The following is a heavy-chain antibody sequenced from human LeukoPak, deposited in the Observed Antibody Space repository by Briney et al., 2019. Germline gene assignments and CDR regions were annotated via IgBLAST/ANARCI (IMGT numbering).Heavy chain of an antibody. CDR2: IVVGSGNT. J-gene: IGHJ4*02. D-gene: IGHD6-13*01. Sequence: GTSVKVSCKASGFTFTSSAVQWVRQARGQRLEWIGWIVVGSGNTNYAQKFHERVTITRDMSTTTAYMELSSLRSEDTAVYYCAAVAAPAYSSAWFPLDYWGQGTLVTVSS. CDR1: GFTFTSSA. CDR3: AAVAAPAYSSAWFPLDY. V-gene: IGHV1-58*01.